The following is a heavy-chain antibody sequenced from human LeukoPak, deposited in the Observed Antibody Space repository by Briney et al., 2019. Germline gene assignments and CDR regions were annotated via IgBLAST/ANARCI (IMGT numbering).Heavy chain of an antibody. J-gene: IGHJ5*02. D-gene: IGHD3-22*01. V-gene: IGHV3-21*01. CDR2: ISSSSSYI. Sequence: WIRHAPGKGLEWVSSISSSSSYIYYADSVKGRFTISRDNAKNSLYLQMNSLRAEHTAVYYCARDPYYYDSSGYPLGQGTLVTVSS. CDR3: ARDPYYYDSSGYP.